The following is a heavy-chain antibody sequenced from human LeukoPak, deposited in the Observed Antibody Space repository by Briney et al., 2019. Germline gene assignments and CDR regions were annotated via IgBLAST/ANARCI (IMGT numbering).Heavy chain of an antibody. CDR1: GYTFTSYG. V-gene: IGHV1-18*01. J-gene: IGHJ4*02. CDR2: ISAYNGNT. D-gene: IGHD2-2*01. Sequence: GASVKVSCKASGYTFTSYGISWVRQVPGQGLEWMGWISAYNGNTNYAQKLQGRVTMTTDTSTSTAYMELRSLRSDDTAVYYCARIDIVVVPAAMGIDYWGQGTLVTVSS. CDR3: ARIDIVVVPAAMGIDY.